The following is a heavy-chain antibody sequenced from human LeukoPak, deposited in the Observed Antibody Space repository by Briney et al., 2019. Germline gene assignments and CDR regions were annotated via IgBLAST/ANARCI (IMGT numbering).Heavy chain of an antibody. CDR1: GFTFSSYA. Sequence: GGSLRLSCAASGFTFSSYAMTWVRQAPGRGLEWVSTISGSSGSTDYADSVKGRFTVSRDNSRNTLYLQMHSVRVDDTAVYYCAKGLSATSMGIDYWGQGTLVTVSS. J-gene: IGHJ4*02. CDR2: ISGSSGST. V-gene: IGHV3-23*01. D-gene: IGHD4-17*01. CDR3: AKGLSATSMGIDY.